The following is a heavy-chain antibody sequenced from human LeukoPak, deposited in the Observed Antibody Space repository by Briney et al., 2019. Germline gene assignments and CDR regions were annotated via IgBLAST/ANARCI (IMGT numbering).Heavy chain of an antibody. CDR3: AKDWAATGRRNWFDP. CDR2: IRYDGNNK. V-gene: IGHV3-30*02. CDR1: GFTFSTYG. Sequence: GGSLRLPCAASGFTFSTYGMHWVRQAPGKGLEWVTFIRYDGNNKYYADSVKGRFTVSKDISKNTLYLQMNSLRAEDTAVYYCAKDWAATGRRNWFDPWGQGTLVTVSS. D-gene: IGHD6-13*01. J-gene: IGHJ5*02.